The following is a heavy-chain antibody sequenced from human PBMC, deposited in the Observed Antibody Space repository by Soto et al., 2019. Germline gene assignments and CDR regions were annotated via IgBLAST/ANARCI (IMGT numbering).Heavy chain of an antibody. CDR2: IIPIFGTA. D-gene: IGHD6-19*01. J-gene: IGHJ6*02. Sequence: QVQLVQSGAEVKKPGSSVKVSCKASGGTFSSYAISWVRQAPGQGLEWMGGIIPIFGTANYAQKFQGRVTITADEPTSPAYMELSSLRSEDTAVYYCASDEGIAVAGTHYYYGMDVWGQGTTVTVSS. V-gene: IGHV1-69*01. CDR3: ASDEGIAVAGTHYYYGMDV. CDR1: GGTFSSYA.